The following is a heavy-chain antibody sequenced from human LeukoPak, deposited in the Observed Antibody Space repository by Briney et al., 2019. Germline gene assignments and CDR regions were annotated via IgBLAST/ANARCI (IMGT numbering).Heavy chain of an antibody. CDR3: ARIVGGDMDY. CDR2: TYYRSKWYN. J-gene: IGHJ4*02. Sequence: SPTLSLPFAISGGRFSSNSAAWNWIRPSPSRGLEWLGRTYYRSKWYNDYAVSVKSRITINPDTSKNQFSLQLKSVTPEDTAVYYCARIVGGDMDYWGQGTLVTVSS. V-gene: IGHV6-1*01. D-gene: IGHD2-21*01. CDR1: GGRFSSNSAA.